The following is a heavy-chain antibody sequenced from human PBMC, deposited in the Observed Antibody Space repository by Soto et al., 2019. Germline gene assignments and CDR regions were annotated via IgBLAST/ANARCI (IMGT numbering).Heavy chain of an antibody. D-gene: IGHD6-13*01. V-gene: IGHV3-23*01. CDR2: ISGSGGST. CDR1: GFTFSSYA. CDR3: AKDRWSSSWRNYFDY. J-gene: IGHJ4*02. Sequence: GGSLRLSCAASGFTFSSYAMSWVRQAPGKGLEWVSAISGSGGSTYYADSVKGRFTISRDNSENTLYLQMNSLRAEDTAVYYCAKDRWSSSWRNYFDYWGQGTLVTVSS.